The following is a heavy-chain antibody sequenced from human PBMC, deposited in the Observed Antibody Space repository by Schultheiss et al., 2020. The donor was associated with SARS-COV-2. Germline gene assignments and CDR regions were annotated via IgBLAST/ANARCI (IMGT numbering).Heavy chain of an antibody. V-gene: IGHV3-21*01. CDR3: ANADPVEYSRSGY. CDR2: ISSSSSYI. Sequence: GGSLRLSCAASGFTFSSYGMHWVRQAPGKGLVWVSSISSSSSYIYYADSVKGRFTISRDNAKNSLYLQMNSLRAEDTAVYYCANADPVEYSRSGYWGQGTLVTVSS. CDR1: GFTFSSYG. J-gene: IGHJ4*02. D-gene: IGHD6-6*01.